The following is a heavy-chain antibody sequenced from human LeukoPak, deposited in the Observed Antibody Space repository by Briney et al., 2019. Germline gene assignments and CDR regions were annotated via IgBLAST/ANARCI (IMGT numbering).Heavy chain of an antibody. CDR3: ARVPSSSWYPFDY. V-gene: IGHV4-59*01. Sequence: PSETLSLTCTASGGSISSYYWSWIRQPPGKGLEWIGYIYYSGSTNYNPSLKSRVTISVDTSKNQFPLKLSSVTAADTAVYYCARVPSSSWYPFDYWGQGTLVTVSS. D-gene: IGHD6-13*01. J-gene: IGHJ4*02. CDR1: GGSISSYY. CDR2: IYYSGST.